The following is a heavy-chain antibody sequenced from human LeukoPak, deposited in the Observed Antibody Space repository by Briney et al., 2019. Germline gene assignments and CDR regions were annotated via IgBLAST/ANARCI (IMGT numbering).Heavy chain of an antibody. V-gene: IGHV3-33*08. CDR2: IWYDGSNK. CDR1: GFTFSNHW. CDR3: ARDTYSGWYSYYYYGMDV. D-gene: IGHD6-19*01. J-gene: IGHJ6*02. Sequence: GGSLRPSCAASGFTFSNHWMHWVRQAPGKGLEWVAVIWYDGSNKYYADSVKGRFTISRDNSKNTLYLQMNSLRAEDTAVYYCARDTYSGWYSYYYYGMDVWGQGTTVTVSS.